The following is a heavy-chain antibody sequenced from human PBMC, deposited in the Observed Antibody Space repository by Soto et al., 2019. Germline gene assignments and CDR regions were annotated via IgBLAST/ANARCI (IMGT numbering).Heavy chain of an antibody. Sequence: QVQLVQSGAEVKKPGSSVKVSCKASGGTFSSYTISWVRQAPGQGLEWMGRIIPILGIANYAQKFQGRVTIXGDKSPSTAYMELSSLRSEDTAVYYGASAVAAIPDYWGQGTLVTVSS. CDR2: IIPILGIA. CDR3: ASAVAAIPDY. V-gene: IGHV1-69*02. D-gene: IGHD6-19*01. J-gene: IGHJ4*02. CDR1: GGTFSSYT.